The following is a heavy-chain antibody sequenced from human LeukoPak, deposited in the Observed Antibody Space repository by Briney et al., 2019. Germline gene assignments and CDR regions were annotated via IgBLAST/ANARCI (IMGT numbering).Heavy chain of an antibody. V-gene: IGHV6-1*01. CDR1: GDSVSINSAA. D-gene: IGHD2-15*01. CDR3: ARAPIGGWYFDL. Sequence: SQTLSLTFAISGDSVSINSAAWNWIRQSPSRGLEWLGRTYYRSKWSNDYAVSVKSRITINPDTSQNQFSLQLNSLTPEDTAVYYCARAPIGGWYFDLWGRGTLVTVSS. J-gene: IGHJ2*01. CDR2: TYYRSKWSN.